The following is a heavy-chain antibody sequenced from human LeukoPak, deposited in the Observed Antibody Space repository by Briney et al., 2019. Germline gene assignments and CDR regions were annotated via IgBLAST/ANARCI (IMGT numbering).Heavy chain of an antibody. CDR3: AREVEGVGDPREDYYHYYYMDV. V-gene: IGHV4-4*07. CDR1: GGSISNYY. D-gene: IGHD3-10*01. Sequence: PSETLSLTCSVSGGSISNYYWSWIRQPAGKELEWIGRINTSGSTKYKSSLKSRVTISVDKSKNQFSLKLTSVTAADTALYYCAREVEGVGDPREDYYHYYYMDVWGKGTTVTVSS. J-gene: IGHJ6*03. CDR2: INTSGST.